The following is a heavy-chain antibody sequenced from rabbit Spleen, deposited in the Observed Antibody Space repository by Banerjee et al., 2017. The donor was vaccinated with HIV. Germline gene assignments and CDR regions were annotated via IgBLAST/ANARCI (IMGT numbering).Heavy chain of an antibody. D-gene: IGHD3-1*01. CDR1: GVSFSSSSY. CDR3: ARADYPAWGYLGDFNL. V-gene: IGHV1S40*01. CDR2: IDTGSSGST. J-gene: IGHJ4*01. Sequence: QSLEESGGDLVKPGASLTLTCTASGVSFSSSSYMCWVRQAPGKGLEWIACIDTGSSGSTYYASWAKGRFTISKTPSPTVTLQMTSLTAADTAAYFCARADYPAWGYLGDFNLGGQGTLVTV.